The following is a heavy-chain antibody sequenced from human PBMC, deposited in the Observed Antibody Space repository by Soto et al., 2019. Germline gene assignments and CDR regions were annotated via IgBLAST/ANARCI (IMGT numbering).Heavy chain of an antibody. V-gene: IGHV6-1*01. CDR3: ASSPIAARPGFFDY. CDR1: GDSVSSNSAA. CDR2: TYYRSKWYN. J-gene: IGHJ4*02. Sequence: SQTLSLTCAISGDSVSSNSAAWNWIRQSPSRGLEWLGRTYYRSKWYNDYAVSVKSRITINPDTSKNQFSLKLSSVTAADTAVYYCASSPIAARPGFFDYWGQGTLVTVSS. D-gene: IGHD6-6*01.